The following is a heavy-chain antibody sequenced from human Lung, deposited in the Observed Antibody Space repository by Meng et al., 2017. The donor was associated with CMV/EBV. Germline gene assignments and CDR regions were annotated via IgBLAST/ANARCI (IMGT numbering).Heavy chain of an antibody. D-gene: IGHD3-3*01. CDR3: ARIENYDFWSGHYSFPYYFDY. Sequence: GGSLRLSCAASGFTFSSYSMNWVRQAPGKGLEWVSYISSSSSTIYYADSVKGRFTISRDNAKNSLYLQMNSLRAEDTSVFYCARIENYDFWSGHYSFPYYFDYWGQGTXVTVSS. CDR2: ISSSSSTI. V-gene: IGHV3-48*04. J-gene: IGHJ4*02. CDR1: GFTFSSYS.